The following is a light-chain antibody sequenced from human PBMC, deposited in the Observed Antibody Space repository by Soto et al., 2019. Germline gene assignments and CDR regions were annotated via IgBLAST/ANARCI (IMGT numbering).Light chain of an antibody. CDR2: KAS. CDR1: QSISSW. CDR3: QQYNSYSRT. V-gene: IGKV1-5*03. Sequence: DIQMTQSPSTLSASVGDRVTITCRASQSISSWLAWYQQKPGKDPKLLIYKASSLESGVPSRFSGSGSGTEFTLTISRLQPDDFATYYCQQYNSYSRTFGQGTKVEIK. J-gene: IGKJ1*01.